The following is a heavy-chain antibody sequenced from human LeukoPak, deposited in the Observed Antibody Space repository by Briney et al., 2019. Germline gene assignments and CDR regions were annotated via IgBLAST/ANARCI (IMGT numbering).Heavy chain of an antibody. CDR3: AKFGTARYNYGSSES. V-gene: IGHV3-21*01. D-gene: IGHD5-24*01. J-gene: IGHJ4*02. CDR2: ISGDSVHK. Sequence: PGGSLTLSCAASGFSFSTLGMNWVRQAPGKGLEWVSSISGDSVHKYYADSVRGRFTVSRDYAKNSLYLEMNSLRVEDTARYYCAKFGTARYNYGSSESWGQGTLVTVSS. CDR1: GFSFSTLG.